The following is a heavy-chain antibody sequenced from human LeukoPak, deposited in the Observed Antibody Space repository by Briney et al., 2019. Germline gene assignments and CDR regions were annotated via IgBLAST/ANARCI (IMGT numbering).Heavy chain of an antibody. CDR2: INWNGGST. Sequence: ETLSLTCAVYGGSFSGYYWSWVRQAPGKGLEWVSGINWNGGSTGYADSVKGRFTISRDNAKNSLYLQMNSLRAEDTALYYCARDGPYSSGWYGEVDYWGQGTLVTVSS. CDR1: GGSFSGYY. J-gene: IGHJ4*02. CDR3: ARDGPYSSGWYGEVDY. V-gene: IGHV3-20*04. D-gene: IGHD6-19*01.